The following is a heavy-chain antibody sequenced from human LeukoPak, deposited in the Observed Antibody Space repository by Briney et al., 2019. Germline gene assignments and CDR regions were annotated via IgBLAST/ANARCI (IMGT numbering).Heavy chain of an antibody. Sequence: SETLSLTCTVSGGSISSSSYYWGWLRQPPGTGLEWRGSIYYSGSTYYNPSLKSRVTISVDTSKNQFSLKLSSVTAADTAVYYCARDPYAKYYDSFSFDYWGQGTLVTVSS. D-gene: IGHD3-22*01. V-gene: IGHV4-39*07. CDR3: ARDPYAKYYDSFSFDY. CDR1: GGSISSSSYY. J-gene: IGHJ4*02. CDR2: IYYSGST.